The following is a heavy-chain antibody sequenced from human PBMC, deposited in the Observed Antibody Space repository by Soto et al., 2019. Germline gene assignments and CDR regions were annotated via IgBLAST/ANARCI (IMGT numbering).Heavy chain of an antibody. CDR2: IYYSGST. D-gene: IGHD2-21*02. CDR3: ARQRTLVVTQAYF. Sequence: SETLSLTCTFTVGSISSRSYYWGWIRQPPWKGLEWIGSIYYSGSTYNNPSLRSRVSMSIDTSKDQFSLKLKSVTAADTALYFCARQRTLVVTQAYF. J-gene: IGHJ4*01. CDR1: VGSISSRSYY. V-gene: IGHV4-39*01.